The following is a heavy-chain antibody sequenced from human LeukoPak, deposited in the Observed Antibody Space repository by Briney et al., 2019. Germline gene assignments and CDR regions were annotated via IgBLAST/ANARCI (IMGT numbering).Heavy chain of an antibody. V-gene: IGHV4-59*01. D-gene: IGHD5-18*01. Sequence: SETLSLTCTVSGGSISSYYWSWIRQPPGKGLEWIGYIYYSGSTNYNPSLKSRVTISVDTSKNQFSLKLSSVTAADTAVYYCARIPVGTAMVTWFDYWGQGTLVTVSS. J-gene: IGHJ4*02. CDR2: IYYSGST. CDR3: ARIPVGTAMVTWFDY. CDR1: GGSISSYY.